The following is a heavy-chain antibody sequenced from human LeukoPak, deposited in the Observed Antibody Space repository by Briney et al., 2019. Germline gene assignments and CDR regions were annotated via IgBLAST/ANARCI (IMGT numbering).Heavy chain of an antibody. D-gene: IGHD2-8*01. CDR2: IYYSGST. J-gene: IGHJ4*02. Sequence: SETLSLTCTVSGGSTSSSSYYWGWIRQPPGKGLEWIGSIYYSGSTYYNPSLKSRVTISVDTSKNQFSLKLSSVTAADTAVYYCARQMVGWGGDYWGQGTLVTVSS. CDR1: GGSTSSSSYY. V-gene: IGHV4-39*01. CDR3: ARQMVGWGGDY.